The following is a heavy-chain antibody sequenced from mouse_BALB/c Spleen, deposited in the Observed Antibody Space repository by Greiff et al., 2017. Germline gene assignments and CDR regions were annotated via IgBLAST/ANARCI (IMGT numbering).Heavy chain of an antibody. D-gene: IGHD1-3*01. V-gene: IGHV1S81*02. Sequence: QVQLQQSGAELVKPGASVKLSCKASGYTFTSYYMYWVKQRPGQGLEWIGEINPSNGGTNFNEKFKSKATLTVDKSSSTAYMQLSSLTSEDSAVYYCTGGRSSWFAYWGQGTLVTVSA. CDR1: GYTFTSYY. CDR2: INPSNGGT. CDR3: TGGRSSWFAY. J-gene: IGHJ3*01.